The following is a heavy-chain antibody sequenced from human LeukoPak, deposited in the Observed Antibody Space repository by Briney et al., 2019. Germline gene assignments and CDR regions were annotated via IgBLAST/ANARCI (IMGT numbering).Heavy chain of an antibody. D-gene: IGHD3-10*01. J-gene: IGHJ5*02. V-gene: IGHV4-34*01. CDR2: INHSGST. CDR1: GVSFSGYY. Sequence: SETLSLTCAVYGVSFSGYYWSWIRQPPGKGLEWIGEINHSGSTNYNPSLKSRVTISVDTSKNQFSLKLSSVTAADTAVYYCAREPYYGSGSRWFDPWGQGTLVTVSS. CDR3: AREPYYGSGSRWFDP.